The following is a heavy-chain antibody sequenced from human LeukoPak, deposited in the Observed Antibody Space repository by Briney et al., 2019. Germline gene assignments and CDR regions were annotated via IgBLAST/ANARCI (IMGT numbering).Heavy chain of an antibody. CDR3: AKDRIPDGKYSIDF. Sequence: GGSLRLSCAASGFTFSTYAMNWVRQAPGKGLEWVSVIVGDGGGIHYADSVSGRFTISRGNSRNTLYLQMNSLRVEDTAVYYCAKDRIPDGKYSIDFWGQGTLVTVSS. D-gene: IGHD5-24*01. CDR1: GFTFSTYA. V-gene: IGHV3-23*01. CDR2: IVGDGGGI. J-gene: IGHJ4*02.